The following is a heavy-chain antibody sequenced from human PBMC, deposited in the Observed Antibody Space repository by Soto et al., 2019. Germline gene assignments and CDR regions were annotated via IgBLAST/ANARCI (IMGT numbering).Heavy chain of an antibody. CDR3: ARDQEIAAAGTYDYYYYGMDV. CDR1: GGSISGGVYY. Sequence: PSETRSLTCTVSGGSISGGVYYGSWIRQHPGKGLEWIGYIYYSGITYYNPSLKSRVTISVDTSKNQFSLKLSSVTAADTAVYYCARDQEIAAAGTYDYYYYGMDVWGQGTTVTVSS. D-gene: IGHD6-13*01. V-gene: IGHV4-31*03. J-gene: IGHJ6*02. CDR2: IYYSGIT.